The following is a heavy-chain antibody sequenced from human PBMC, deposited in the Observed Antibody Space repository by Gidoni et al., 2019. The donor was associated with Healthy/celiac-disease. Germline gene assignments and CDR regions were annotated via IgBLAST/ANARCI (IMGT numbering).Heavy chain of an antibody. Sequence: EVQLVESGGGLVQPGGSLRLSCAASGFTFSSYWMSWVRQAPGKGLEWVANIKQDGSEKYYVDSVKGRFTISRDNAKNSLYLQMNSLRAEDTAVYYCAREADSSSSWYEYFDLWGRGTLVTVSS. CDR3: AREADSSSSWYEYFDL. D-gene: IGHD6-13*01. CDR2: IKQDGSEK. CDR1: GFTFSSYW. V-gene: IGHV3-7*01. J-gene: IGHJ2*01.